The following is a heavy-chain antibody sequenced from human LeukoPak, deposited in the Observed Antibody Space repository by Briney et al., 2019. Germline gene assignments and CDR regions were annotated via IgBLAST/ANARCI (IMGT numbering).Heavy chain of an antibody. CDR2: INDSGSS. V-gene: IGHV4-34*01. Sequence: SETLSLTCAVYGGSFGGYYWSWIRQPPGKGLEWIGEINDSGSSNYIPPLKSRVTISVDTSKNQFSLKLSSVTAADTAVYYCARSHPYYDILTGYYSNWFDPWGQGTLVTVSS. J-gene: IGHJ5*02. CDR3: ARSHPYYDILTGYYSNWFDP. D-gene: IGHD3-9*01. CDR1: GGSFGGYY.